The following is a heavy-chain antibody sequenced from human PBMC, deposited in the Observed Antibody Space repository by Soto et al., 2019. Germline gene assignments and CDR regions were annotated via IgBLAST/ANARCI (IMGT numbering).Heavy chain of an antibody. CDR2: ISGSGGST. Sequence: GGSLRLSCAASGFTFSSYAMSWVRQAPGKGLEWVSAISGSGGSTYYADSVKGRFTISRDNSKNTLYLQMNSLRAEDTAVYYCAKVRSSGSTMVRGVDFDAFDIWGQGTMVTVSS. CDR3: AKVRSSGSTMVRGVDFDAFDI. D-gene: IGHD3-10*01. J-gene: IGHJ3*02. V-gene: IGHV3-23*01. CDR1: GFTFSSYA.